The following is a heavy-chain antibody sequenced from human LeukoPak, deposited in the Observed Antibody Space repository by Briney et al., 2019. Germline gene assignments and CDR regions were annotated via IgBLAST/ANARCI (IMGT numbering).Heavy chain of an antibody. V-gene: IGHV3-48*03. J-gene: IGHJ4*02. CDR1: GFTFTTYE. CDR3: ARRYCSSTSCTLDY. D-gene: IGHD2-2*01. CDR2: ISGSGGAI. Sequence: GGSLRLSCATSGFTFTTYEMNLVRQAPGKGLEWVSHISGSGGAIYYADSVKGRFTISRDSAKNSLYLQMSSLRVEDTAVYYCARRYCSSTSCTLDYWGQGNLVTVSS.